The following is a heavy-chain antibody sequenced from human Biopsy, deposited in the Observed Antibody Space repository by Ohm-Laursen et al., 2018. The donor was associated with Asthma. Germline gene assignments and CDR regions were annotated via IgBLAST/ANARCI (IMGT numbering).Heavy chain of an antibody. Sequence: SETLSLTCAVSGGSISSDYWSWLRQSPGKGLEWIGYIHYSGNTNYNPSLKSRVTISLDTSKNHFSLRLSFVTAADTAVYFCARGQGRGIQLWSLDPWGQGILVTVSS. CDR3: ARGQGRGIQLWSLDP. V-gene: IGHV4-59*01. D-gene: IGHD5-18*01. CDR1: GGSISSDY. CDR2: IHYSGNT. J-gene: IGHJ5*02.